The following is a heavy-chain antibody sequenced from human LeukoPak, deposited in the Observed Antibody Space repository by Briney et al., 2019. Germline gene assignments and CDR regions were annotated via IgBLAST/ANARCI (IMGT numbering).Heavy chain of an antibody. CDR1: GFTFSSYA. J-gene: IGHJ4*02. D-gene: IGHD2-2*01. CDR3: AKPDLLVPAAPPFDY. Sequence: HPGGSLRLSCAASGFTFSSYAMSWVRQAPGKGLEWVSAISGSGGSTYYADSVKGRFTISRDNSKNTLYLQMNSLRAEDTAVYYCAKPDLLVPAAPPFDYWGQGTLVTVSS. V-gene: IGHV3-23*01. CDR2: ISGSGGST.